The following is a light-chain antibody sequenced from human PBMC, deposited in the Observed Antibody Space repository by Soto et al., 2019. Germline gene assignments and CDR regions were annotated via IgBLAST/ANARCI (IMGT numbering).Light chain of an antibody. CDR2: EAA. Sequence: EIELTQSPATLSLSPGERATLSCRASQSVSSYLAWYQQKPGQAPRLLIYEAASRATGIPGRFSGSGSGTDFTLTISRLEPEDFAVYYCQQYVSSPWTFGQGTKVDIK. V-gene: IGKV3-20*01. J-gene: IGKJ1*01. CDR1: QSVSSY. CDR3: QQYVSSPWT.